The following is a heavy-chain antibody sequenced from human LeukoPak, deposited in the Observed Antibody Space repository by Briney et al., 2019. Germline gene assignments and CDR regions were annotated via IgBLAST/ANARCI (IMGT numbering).Heavy chain of an antibody. CDR2: IYSSGNS. Sequence: SETLSLTCSISGDSITTNSYWLGWIRQSPGKGLEWIGSIYSSGNSYDNPSLKTRPTISPDTSKNQYSLRLTSVTAADTAIYYCARRGIWDLQIGNWFDPWGQGILVIVSS. J-gene: IGHJ5*02. CDR1: GDSITTNSYW. D-gene: IGHD3-16*01. CDR3: ARRGIWDLQIGNWFDP. V-gene: IGHV4-39*01.